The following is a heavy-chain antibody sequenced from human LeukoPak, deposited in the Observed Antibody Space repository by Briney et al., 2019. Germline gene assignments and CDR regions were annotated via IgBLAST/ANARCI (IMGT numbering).Heavy chain of an antibody. Sequence: SETLSLTCTVSGGSISRGGYYWSWIRQRPGKGLEWIGYIHYPRRTYYNPSLKSRIIMSVDTSKNQFSLKLSSVTAADTAVYYCARESSGYQTYFDSWGRGILVTVSS. CDR2: IHYPRRT. V-gene: IGHV4-31*03. CDR3: ARESSGYQTYFDS. D-gene: IGHD3-22*01. CDR1: GGSISRGGYY. J-gene: IGHJ4*02.